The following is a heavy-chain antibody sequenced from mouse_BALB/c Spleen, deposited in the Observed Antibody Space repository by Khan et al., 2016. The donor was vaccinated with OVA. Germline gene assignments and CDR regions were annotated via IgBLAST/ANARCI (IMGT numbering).Heavy chain of an antibody. V-gene: IGHV1S135*01. CDR3: TRLGTTGWFTY. J-gene: IGHJ3*01. CDR1: GYSFSNYY. CDR2: IDPFNGGT. D-gene: IGHD2-13*01. Sequence: IQLVQSGPELMKPGASVKISCKASGYSFSNYYIHWVKQSHGQSLEWIGYIDPFNGGTPYNQKFKGTATLTVDKSSSTAYMNLSSLTSGDSAVYYCTRLGTTGWFTYWGQGTLVTVSA.